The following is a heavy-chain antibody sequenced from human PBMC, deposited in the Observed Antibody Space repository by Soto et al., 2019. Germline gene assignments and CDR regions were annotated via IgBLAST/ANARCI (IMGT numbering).Heavy chain of an antibody. CDR1: GYSFTSYW. V-gene: IGHV5-51*01. D-gene: IGHD3-9*01. J-gene: IGHJ6*02. Sequence: XESLKSSGRGSGYSFTSYWIGWVRQMPGKGLEWMGIIYPGDSDTRYSPSFQGQVTISADKSISTAYLQWSSLKASDTAMYYYAKGLRYFDWPPYYYGMDVWGQGTTVTVSS. CDR2: IYPGDSDT. CDR3: AKGLRYFDWPPYYYGMDV.